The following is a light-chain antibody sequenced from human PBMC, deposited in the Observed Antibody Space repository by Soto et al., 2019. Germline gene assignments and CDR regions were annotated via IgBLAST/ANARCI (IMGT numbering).Light chain of an antibody. J-gene: IGKJ4*01. CDR3: QQRINWPPT. Sequence: EIVLTQSPATLSLSPGDRVTLSCRASQSVSSYLAWYQQKPGQAPRLLIYDASNRATGIPARFSGSGSGTDFTLTISSLEPEDFAVYYCQQRINWPPTFGGGTKVEIK. CDR2: DAS. V-gene: IGKV3-11*01. CDR1: QSVSSY.